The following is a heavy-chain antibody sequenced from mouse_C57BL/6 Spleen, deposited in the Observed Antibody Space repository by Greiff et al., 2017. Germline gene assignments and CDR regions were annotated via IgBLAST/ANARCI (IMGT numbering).Heavy chain of an antibody. Sequence: EVKLMESGPGLVKPSQSLSLTCSVTGYSITSGYYWNWIRQFPGNKLEWMGYISYDGSNNYNPSLKNRISITRDTSKNQFFLKLNSVTTEDTATYYCAREDGNYWFAYWGQGTLVTVSA. J-gene: IGHJ3*01. CDR3: AREDGNYWFAY. D-gene: IGHD2-1*01. CDR2: ISYDGSN. V-gene: IGHV3-6*01. CDR1: GYSITSGYY.